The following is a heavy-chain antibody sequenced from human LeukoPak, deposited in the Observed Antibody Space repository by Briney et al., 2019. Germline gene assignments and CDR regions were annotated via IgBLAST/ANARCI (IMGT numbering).Heavy chain of an antibody. D-gene: IGHD2/OR15-2a*01. J-gene: IGHJ6*02. Sequence: PGRSLRLSCAASGFTFSSYTMHWVRQAPGKGLEWVAVISYDGSNEYYADSVKGRFTISRDSSKNTLYLQMNSLGDEDTAVYYCASYLTSIPSGMDVWGQGTTVTVSS. V-gene: IGHV3-30-3*01. CDR1: GFTFSSYT. CDR2: ISYDGSNE. CDR3: ASYLTSIPSGMDV.